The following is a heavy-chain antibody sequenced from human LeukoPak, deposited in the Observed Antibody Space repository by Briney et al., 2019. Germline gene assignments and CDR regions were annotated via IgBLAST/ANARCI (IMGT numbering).Heavy chain of an antibody. J-gene: IGHJ3*02. CDR1: GYTFTSYD. D-gene: IGHD2-15*01. CDR3: ARVTRYCSGGSCDHDAFDI. Sequence: ASVKVSCKASGYTFTSYDINWVRQATGQGLEWMGWMNPNSGNTGYAQKFQGRVTMTRNTSISTAYMELSSLRSEDTAVYYCARVTRYCSGGSCDHDAFDIWGQGTVVTVSS. V-gene: IGHV1-8*01. CDR2: MNPNSGNT.